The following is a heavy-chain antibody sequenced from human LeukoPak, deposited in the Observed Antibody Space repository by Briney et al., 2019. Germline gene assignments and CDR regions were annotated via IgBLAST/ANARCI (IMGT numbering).Heavy chain of an antibody. CDR3: ARLRMYSTGWYFDY. J-gene: IGHJ4*02. Sequence: GESLKISCKGSGYSFATYWIGWVRQMPGKGLEWMGNIYPGDSDTTYSPSFQGQVTVSADKSITTAYLQWNNLKASDTAMYYCARLRMYSTGWYFDYWGQGALVTVSS. CDR1: GYSFATYW. D-gene: IGHD6-19*01. V-gene: IGHV5-51*01. CDR2: IYPGDSDT.